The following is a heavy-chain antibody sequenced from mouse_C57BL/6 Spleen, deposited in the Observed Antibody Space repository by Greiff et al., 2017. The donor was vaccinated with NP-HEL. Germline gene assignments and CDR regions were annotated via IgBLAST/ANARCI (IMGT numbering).Heavy chain of an antibody. V-gene: IGHV1-15*01. CDR1: GYTFTDYE. J-gene: IGHJ3*01. D-gene: IGHD3-1*01. Sequence: QVQLQQSGAELVRPGASVTLSCKASGYTFTDYEMHWVKQTPVHGLEWIGAIDPETGGTAYNQKFKGKAILTADKSSSTAYMELRSLTSEDSAVYYCTRKRANPWFAYWGQGTLVTVSA. CDR2: IDPETGGT. CDR3: TRKRANPWFAY.